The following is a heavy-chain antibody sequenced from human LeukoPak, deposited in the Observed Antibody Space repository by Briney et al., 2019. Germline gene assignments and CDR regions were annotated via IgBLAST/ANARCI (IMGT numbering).Heavy chain of an antibody. D-gene: IGHD3-22*01. V-gene: IGHV4-34*01. Sequence: SETLSLTCAVYGGSFSGYYWSWIRQPPGKGLEWIGEINHSGSTNYNPSLKSRVTISVDTSKNQFSLKLSSVTAADTAVYYCARQHEYYYDSSGYYYYYYYMDVWGKGTTVTVSS. CDR2: INHSGST. J-gene: IGHJ6*03. CDR3: ARQHEYYYDSSGYYYYYYYMDV. CDR1: GGSFSGYY.